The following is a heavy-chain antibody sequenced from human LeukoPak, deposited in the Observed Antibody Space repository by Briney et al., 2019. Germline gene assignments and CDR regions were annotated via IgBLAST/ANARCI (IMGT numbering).Heavy chain of an antibody. Sequence: GGSLRLSCAASGFNFSSYEMNWVRQAPGKGLEWVSYIHNSGSKKYYADSVRGRLTISRDNAKNSLDLQMNSLRAEDTAVYYCARGQGYYAYWGQGAPVTVSS. J-gene: IGHJ4*02. D-gene: IGHD1-26*01. CDR2: IHNSGSKK. CDR1: GFNFSSYE. CDR3: ARGQGYYAY. V-gene: IGHV3-48*03.